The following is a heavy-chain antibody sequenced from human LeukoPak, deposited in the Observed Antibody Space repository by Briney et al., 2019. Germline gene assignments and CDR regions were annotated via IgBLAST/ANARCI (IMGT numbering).Heavy chain of an antibody. CDR1: GFTFSSYE. D-gene: IGHD3-9*01. CDR3: AKDRVLRYFDWLFDLDY. Sequence: GGSLRLSCAASGFTFSSYEMNWVRQAPGKGLEWVTFIRYDGSNKYYADSVKGRFTISRDNSKNTLYLQMNSLRAEDTAVYYCAKDRVLRYFDWLFDLDYWGQGTLVTVSS. J-gene: IGHJ4*02. V-gene: IGHV3-30*02. CDR2: IRYDGSNK.